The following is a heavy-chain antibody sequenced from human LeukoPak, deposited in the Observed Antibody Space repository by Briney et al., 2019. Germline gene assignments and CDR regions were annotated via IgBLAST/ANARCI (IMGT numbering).Heavy chain of an antibody. Sequence: SETLSLTCAVYGGSFSGYYWSWIRPPPGKGLEWVGEINHGGSTNYHPSLKRRATISVETTKNQFSLMLSSVTAADTAVYCCATGRRGFSSGRFEYWGQGTLVTVPS. CDR2: INHGGST. D-gene: IGHD3-10*01. J-gene: IGHJ4*02. V-gene: IGHV4-34*01. CDR3: ATGRRGFSSGRFEY. CDR1: GGSFSGYY.